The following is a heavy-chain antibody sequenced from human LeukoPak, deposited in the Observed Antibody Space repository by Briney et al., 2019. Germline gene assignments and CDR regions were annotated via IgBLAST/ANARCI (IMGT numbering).Heavy chain of an antibody. J-gene: IGHJ4*02. CDR3: AKSSNYAPYYFDY. D-gene: IGHD4-11*01. V-gene: IGHV3-23*01. Sequence: TGGSLRLSCAASGFTFSSYAMNWVRQAPGKGLEWVSAISGSGGSTFYAASVKGRFTISRDNSKNTLYLQMNSLRAEDTAVYYCAKSSNYAPYYFDYWGQGTLVTVSS. CDR2: ISGSGGST. CDR1: GFTFSSYA.